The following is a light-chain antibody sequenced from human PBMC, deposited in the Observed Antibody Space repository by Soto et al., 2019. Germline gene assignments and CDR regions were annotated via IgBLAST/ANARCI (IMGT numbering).Light chain of an antibody. CDR2: EVT. CDR3: SSYAGTNNFVI. CDR1: SSDVGNYNY. Sequence: QSVLTQPPSASGSPGQSVTISCTGTSSDVGNYNYVSWYQQHPGKAPKLLIYEVTKRPPGVPDRFSGSKSGNTASLTVSGFQAEDEADYFCSSYAGTNNFVIFGGGTKLTVL. V-gene: IGLV2-8*01. J-gene: IGLJ2*01.